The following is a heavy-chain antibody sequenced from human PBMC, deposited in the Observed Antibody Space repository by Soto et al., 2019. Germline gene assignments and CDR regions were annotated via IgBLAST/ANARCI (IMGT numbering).Heavy chain of an antibody. V-gene: IGHV5-10-1*01. CDR3: ALRDVREFGMDV. CDR2: IDPSDSYT. Sequence: PGESLKISCKGSGSSFTSYWISWVRHMPGKGLELMGRIDPSDSYTNYSPSFQGHVTISADKSISTAYLQWSSLKASDTAVYYCALRDVREFGMDVWGQGTTVTVSS. CDR1: GSSFTSYW. J-gene: IGHJ6*02.